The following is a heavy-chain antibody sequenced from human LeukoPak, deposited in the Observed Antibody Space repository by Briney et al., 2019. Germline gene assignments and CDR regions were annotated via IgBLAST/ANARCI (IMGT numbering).Heavy chain of an antibody. Sequence: GESLKISCKGSGYSFTSYWIGLVRQMPGKGLEWMGIIYPGDSDTRYSPSFQCQVTISADKTISTAYLQWSSLNTSDTAMYYCARYTDHYYFDYWGQGTLVTVSS. CDR1: GYSFTSYW. V-gene: IGHV5-51*01. CDR2: IYPGDSDT. J-gene: IGHJ4*02. CDR3: ARYTDHYYFDY. D-gene: IGHD1-1*01.